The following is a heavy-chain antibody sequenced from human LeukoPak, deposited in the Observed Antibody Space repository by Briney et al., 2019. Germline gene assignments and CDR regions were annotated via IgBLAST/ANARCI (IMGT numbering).Heavy chain of an antibody. CDR2: LRYDATSN. Sequence: PGGSLRLSCAASGFTFSSYGMHWVRQAPGKGLEWVSFLRYDATSNYYAESVKGRFRISRDNSNNILYLQMNSLRTEDTAVYYCAKDRCSNGIGCYYYYMEVWGKGTTVTISS. CDR1: GFTFSSYG. D-gene: IGHD2-8*01. J-gene: IGHJ6*03. CDR3: AKDRCSNGIGCYYYYMEV. V-gene: IGHV3-30*02.